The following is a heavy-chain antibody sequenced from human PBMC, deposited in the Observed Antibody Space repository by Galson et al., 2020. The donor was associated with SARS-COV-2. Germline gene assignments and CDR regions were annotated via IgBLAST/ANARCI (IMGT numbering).Heavy chain of an antibody. D-gene: IGHD3-16*01. CDR3: ARGGNWGTDI. V-gene: IGHV4-39*07. J-gene: IGHJ3*02. CDR2: IYYSGTT. CDR1: GDSVNSSYYY. Sequence: SETLSLTCTVSGDSVNSSYYYWGWIRQPPGKGLEWIGSIYYSGTTYYNSSLKSRVTMSIDTSKNQFSLKLTSVTAADTGLYYCARGGNWGTDIWGRGTLVSVSS.